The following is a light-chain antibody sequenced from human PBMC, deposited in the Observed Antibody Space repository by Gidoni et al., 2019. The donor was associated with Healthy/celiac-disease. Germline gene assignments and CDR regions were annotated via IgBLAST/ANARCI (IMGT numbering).Light chain of an antibody. Sequence: QSALTQPASVSVSPGRSITLSCTGPSSDVGSYNLVSWYQQHPGKAPKLMIYEGSKRPSGVSNRFSGSKSGNTASLTISGLQAEDEADYYCCSYAGSSTPYVFGTGTKVTVL. CDR3: CSYAGSSTPYV. CDR1: SSDVGSYNL. J-gene: IGLJ1*01. V-gene: IGLV2-23*01. CDR2: EGS.